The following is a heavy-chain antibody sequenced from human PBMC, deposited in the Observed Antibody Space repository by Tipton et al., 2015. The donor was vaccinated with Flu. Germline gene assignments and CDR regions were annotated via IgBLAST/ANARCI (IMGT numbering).Heavy chain of an antibody. D-gene: IGHD1/OR15-1a*01. CDR2: IYYSGST. CDR3: ARHYSWKNAGYFDY. Sequence: TLSLTCTVSGGSISGNYWSWIRQPPGKGLEWLGYIYYSGSTQYNPSLKSRVTISVDTSKNQFSLKLSSVTAADTAVYYCARHYSWKNAGYFDYWGQGTLVTVSS. V-gene: IGHV4-59*08. J-gene: IGHJ4*02. CDR1: GGSISGNY.